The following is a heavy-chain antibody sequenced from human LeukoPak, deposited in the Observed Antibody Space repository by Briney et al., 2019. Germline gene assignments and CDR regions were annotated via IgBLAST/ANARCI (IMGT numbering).Heavy chain of an antibody. CDR3: ARVLTTHDAFDI. CDR1: GYTFTSYG. D-gene: IGHD3-16*01. J-gene: IGHJ3*02. Sequence: ASVTVSCKASGYTFTSYGISWVRQAAGQGLEWMGWISAYNGNTNYAQKLQGRVTMTTDTSTSTAYMELRSLRSDDTAVYYCARVLTTHDAFDIWGQGTMVTVSS. CDR2: ISAYNGNT. V-gene: IGHV1-18*01.